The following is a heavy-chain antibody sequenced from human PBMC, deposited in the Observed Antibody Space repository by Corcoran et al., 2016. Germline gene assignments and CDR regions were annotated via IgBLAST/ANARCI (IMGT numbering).Heavy chain of an antibody. CDR3: ARAGYCSSTSCQRYYYYGMDV. Sequence: EVQLVQSGAEVKKPGESLKISCKGSGYSFTSYWIGWVRQMPGKGLEWMGIIYPGDSDTRYSPSFQGQVTISADKSISTAYRQWSSLKASDTAMYYCARAGYCSSTSCQRYYYYGMDVWGQGTTVTVSS. V-gene: IGHV5-51*01. CDR1: GYSFTSYW. D-gene: IGHD2-2*01. CDR2: IYPGDSDT. J-gene: IGHJ6*02.